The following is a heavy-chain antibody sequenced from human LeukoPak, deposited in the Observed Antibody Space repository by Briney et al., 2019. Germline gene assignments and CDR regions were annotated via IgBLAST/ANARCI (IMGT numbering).Heavy chain of an antibody. Sequence: SETLSLTCTVSGGSISSYYWSWIRQPPGKGLEWIGYIYYSGSTNYNPSLKSRVTTSVDTSKNQFSLKLSSVTAADTAVYYCARGKAARPRVYYGMDVWGQGTTVTVSS. CDR3: ARGKAARPRVYYGMDV. V-gene: IGHV4-59*01. D-gene: IGHD6-6*01. CDR2: IYYSGST. CDR1: GGSISSYY. J-gene: IGHJ6*02.